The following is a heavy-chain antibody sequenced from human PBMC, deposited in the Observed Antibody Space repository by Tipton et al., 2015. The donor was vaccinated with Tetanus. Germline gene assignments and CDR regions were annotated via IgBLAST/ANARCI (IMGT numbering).Heavy chain of an antibody. Sequence: TLSLTCTVSGGSISSFYWYWIRHPPGKGLEWIAYIHQNGDANYNPSLQSRVTISVDTSRNQFSLQLAFVTAADTAIYYCARERIEAFYYHGLDVWGPGTTVTVSS. CDR2: IHQNGDA. D-gene: IGHD2-21*01. CDR1: GGSISSFY. CDR3: ARERIEAFYYHGLDV. J-gene: IGHJ6*02. V-gene: IGHV4-59*01.